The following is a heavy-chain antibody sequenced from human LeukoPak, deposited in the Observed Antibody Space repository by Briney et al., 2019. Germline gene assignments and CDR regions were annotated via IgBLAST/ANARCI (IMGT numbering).Heavy chain of an antibody. CDR2: IDTKGTRT. J-gene: IGHJ6*04. D-gene: IGHD3-22*01. CDR3: AGEIGYYFDSDDSRLRGRLDV. Sequence: PGGSLRLSCAASGFTFSSYWMSWVRQAPGKGLEWVSGIDTKGTRTYYADSVKGRFTISRDNSKNTLFLQMNSLRAEDTALYYCAGEIGYYFDSDDSRLRGRLDVWGKGTSVTVSS. CDR1: GFTFSSYW. V-gene: IGHV3-23*05.